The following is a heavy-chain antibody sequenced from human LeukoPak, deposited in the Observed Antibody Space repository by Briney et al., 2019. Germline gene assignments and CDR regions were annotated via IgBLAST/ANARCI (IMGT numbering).Heavy chain of an antibody. CDR1: GYTFTSYG. V-gene: IGHV1-2*02. CDR3: ARDPNYDFWSGYPKSSYYFDY. CDR2: INPNSGGT. J-gene: IGHJ4*02. D-gene: IGHD3-3*01. Sequence: ASVKVSCKASGYTFTSYGISWVRQAPGQGLEWMGWINPNSGGTNYAQKFQGRVAMTRDTSISTAYMELSRLRSDDTAVYYCARDPNYDFWSGYPKSSYYFDYWGQGTLVTVSS.